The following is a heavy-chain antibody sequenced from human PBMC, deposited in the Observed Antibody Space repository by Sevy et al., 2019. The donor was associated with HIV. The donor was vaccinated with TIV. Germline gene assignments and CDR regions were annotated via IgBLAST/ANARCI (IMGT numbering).Heavy chain of an antibody. CDR2: ISESGSST. CDR1: GFTFSTSA. J-gene: IGHJ4*02. V-gene: IGHV3-23*01. CDR3: AKYPYGNIWVIHRYLDY. Sequence: GGSLRLSCAVSGFTFSTSAMAWVRQAPGRGLEWVACISESGSSTYYADSAKGRFTISRDNSNNTLNLQMNSLRAEDTAIFYCAKYPYGNIWVIHRYLDYWGQGTLVTVSS. D-gene: IGHD3-16*02.